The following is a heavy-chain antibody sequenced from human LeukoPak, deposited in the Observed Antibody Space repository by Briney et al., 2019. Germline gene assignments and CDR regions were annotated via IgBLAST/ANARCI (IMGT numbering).Heavy chain of an antibody. CDR3: ARDGDSDYFDY. Sequence: PGGSLRLSCAASGFTFSSYSMNWVRQAPGKGLEWVSYISSSSSTIYYADSVKGRFTISRDNAKNSLYLQMNSLRAEDTAVYYCARDGDSDYFDYWGQGTLVTVSS. V-gene: IGHV3-48*01. CDR2: ISSSSSTI. J-gene: IGHJ4*02. CDR1: GFTFSSYS. D-gene: IGHD2-15*01.